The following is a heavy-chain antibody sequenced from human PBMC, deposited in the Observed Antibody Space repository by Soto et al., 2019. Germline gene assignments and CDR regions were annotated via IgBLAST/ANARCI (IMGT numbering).Heavy chain of an antibody. CDR3: ARGLASLPVFAFDV. D-gene: IGHD6-6*01. Sequence: QITLKGSGPTLVKPTQTLTLTCSLSGILLSTSGVGVGWIRQTLGKALEWLALIYWNDDKHYSPSLKSRLTITKDTSKNQAVLTMTNMDPVDTATYFCARGLASLPVFAFDVWGQGTMVSVSS. CDR2: IYWNDDK. J-gene: IGHJ3*01. V-gene: IGHV2-5*01. CDR1: GILLSTSGVG.